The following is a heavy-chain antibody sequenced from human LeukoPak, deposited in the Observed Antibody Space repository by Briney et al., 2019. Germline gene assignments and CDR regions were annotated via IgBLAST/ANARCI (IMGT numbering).Heavy chain of an antibody. CDR1: GFTFSSQW. J-gene: IGHJ3*02. D-gene: IGHD5-18*01. CDR2: INRDGSGI. Sequence: PGGSLRLSCAASGFTFSSQWMHWVRQAPGKGLVWVSRINRDGSGIIYADSVKGRFTISRDNAKNTLYLQMNSLGAEDTAVYYCARAPPSNGYSYHFDIWGQGTMVTVSS. CDR3: ARAPPSNGYSYHFDI. V-gene: IGHV3-74*01.